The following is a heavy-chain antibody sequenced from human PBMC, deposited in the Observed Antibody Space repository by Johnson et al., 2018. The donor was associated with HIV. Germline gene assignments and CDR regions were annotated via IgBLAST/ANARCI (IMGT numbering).Heavy chain of an antibody. J-gene: IGHJ3*02. CDR2: IRNDASNK. V-gene: IGHV3-30*02. Sequence: QVQLVESGGGLVKPGGSLRLSCVASGFTFSSYGMHWVRQAPGQGLEWVAYIRNDASNKYYAKSVKGRFTISRDNSKNTLNLQMSSRRAEDTAVYYCEKDRVYDSCVGSQPSDSFDIGGQVTMVTVSS. CDR1: GFTFSSYG. CDR3: EKDRVYDSCVGSQPSDSFDI. D-gene: IGHD3-3*01.